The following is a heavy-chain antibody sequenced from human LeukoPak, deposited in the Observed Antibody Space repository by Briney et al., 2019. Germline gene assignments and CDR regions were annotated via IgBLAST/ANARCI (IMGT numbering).Heavy chain of an antibody. V-gene: IGHV4-59*08. CDR1: GGSISSYY. J-gene: IGHJ5*02. CDR2: IYYSGST. CDR3: ARGSGPATADWFDP. Sequence: SETLSLTCTVSGGSISSYYWSWIRQPPGKGLEWIGYIYYSGSTNYNPSLKSRVTISVDTSKNQFSLKLSSVTAADTAVYYCARGSGPATADWFDPWGQGTLVTVSS. D-gene: IGHD3-10*01.